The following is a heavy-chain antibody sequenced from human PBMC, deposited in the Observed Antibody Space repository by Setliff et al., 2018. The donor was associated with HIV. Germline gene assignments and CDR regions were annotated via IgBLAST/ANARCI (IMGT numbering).Heavy chain of an antibody. CDR1: GGSISGFH. CDR3: ARELGASPHDVFDI. D-gene: IGHD3-16*01. J-gene: IGHJ3*02. CDR2: IYTGGST. Sequence: KTSETLSLTCTVSGGSISGFHWSWIRQSPGKGLEWIGYIYTGGSTNYNPSLKSRVTISVDTSKSQFSPKLNSVTAADTAVYYCARELGASPHDVFDIWGQGTMVTVSS. V-gene: IGHV4-4*08.